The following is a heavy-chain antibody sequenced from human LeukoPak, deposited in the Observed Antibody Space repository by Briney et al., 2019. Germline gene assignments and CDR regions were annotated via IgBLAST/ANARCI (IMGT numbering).Heavy chain of an antibody. V-gene: IGHV3-23*01. D-gene: IGHD1-14*01. J-gene: IGHJ5*02. CDR2: INPTGVRT. CDR3: ARDEPHAASWFDP. Sequence: GGSLRLSCAASTINLSDYCMDWVRQAPGRGLECVSTINPTGVRTYYADSVRGRFTISRDNSKNNVFLQINRLRVEDTAIYYCARDEPHAASWFDPWGQGTLVTVHS. CDR1: TINLSDYC.